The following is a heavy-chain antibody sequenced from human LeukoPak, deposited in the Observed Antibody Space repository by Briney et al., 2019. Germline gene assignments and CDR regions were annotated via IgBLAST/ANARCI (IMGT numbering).Heavy chain of an antibody. CDR2: ISSSSSYI. Sequence: GGSLRLSCAASGFTFSSYSMNWVRQAPGKGLEWVSSISSSSSYIYYADSVKGRFTISRDNAKNSLYLQMNSLRAEDTALYYCAKSPSLQAFDVWGQGTMVSVSS. CDR1: GFTFSSYS. CDR3: AKSPSLQAFDV. V-gene: IGHV3-21*04. J-gene: IGHJ3*01.